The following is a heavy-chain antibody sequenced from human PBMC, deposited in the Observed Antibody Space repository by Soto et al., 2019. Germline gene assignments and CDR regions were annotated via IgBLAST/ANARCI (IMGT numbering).Heavy chain of an antibody. CDR2: IWYDGSNK. J-gene: IGHJ3*02. CDR3: ARYCSSTSCYAADAFEI. V-gene: IGHV3-33*01. D-gene: IGHD2-2*01. CDR1: GFTFSSYG. Sequence: HPGGSLRLSCAASGFTFSSYGMHWVRQAPGKGLEWVAVIWYDGSNKYYADSVKGRFTISRDNSKNTLYLQMNSLRAEDTAVYYCARYCSSTSCYAADAFEIWGQGTMVTVSS.